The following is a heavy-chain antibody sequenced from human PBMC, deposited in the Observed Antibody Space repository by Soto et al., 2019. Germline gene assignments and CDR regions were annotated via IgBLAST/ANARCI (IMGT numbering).Heavy chain of an antibody. J-gene: IGHJ4*02. Sequence: EVQLVQSGGGLVQPGGSLRLSCAGSGFSFNSQSMNWVRRAPGKGLEWVSYISGSSSTIYYADSVKGRFTISRDNAKNALYLQMNSLRDEDTAVYYCARSQGDYWGQGTLVTVSS. V-gene: IGHV3-48*02. CDR2: ISGSSSTI. CDR1: GFSFNSQS. CDR3: ARSQGDY.